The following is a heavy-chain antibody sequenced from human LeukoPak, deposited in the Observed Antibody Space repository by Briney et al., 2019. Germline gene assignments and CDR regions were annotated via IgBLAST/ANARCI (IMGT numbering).Heavy chain of an antibody. CDR1: GGSISSSYDY. Sequence: SDTLSLTCTVSGGSISSSYDYWGWIRQPPDKELEWIGSVYYNGNTYYNPSLKSRVTMSIETSKNQFSLNLKSVTAADTAIYYCARGLIVVVPAATTECFDPWGQGTLVTVSS. CDR3: ARGLIVVVPAATTECFDP. V-gene: IGHV4-39*07. D-gene: IGHD2-2*01. J-gene: IGHJ5*02. CDR2: VYYNGNT.